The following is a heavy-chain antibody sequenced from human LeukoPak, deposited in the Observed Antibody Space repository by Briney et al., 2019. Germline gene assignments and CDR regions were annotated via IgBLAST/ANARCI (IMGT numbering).Heavy chain of an antibody. CDR1: GFTVSSNY. CDR3: AAKVELRSNGPYFNS. J-gene: IGHJ4*02. CDR2: IYSGGDT. Sequence: GGSLRLSCAPSGFTVSSNYMSWVRQAPGNGLEAVSVIYSGGDTFYADSVKGRFTISRDTSKNTLYLQMNSLRAEDTAVYYCAAKVELRSNGPYFNSWGQGTLVTVSS. D-gene: IGHD1-7*01. V-gene: IGHV3-53*01.